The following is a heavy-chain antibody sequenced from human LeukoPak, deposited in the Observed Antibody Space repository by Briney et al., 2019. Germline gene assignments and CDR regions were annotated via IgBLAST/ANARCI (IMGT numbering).Heavy chain of an antibody. CDR3: AETGPYSSSSYFDY. CDR2: ITPILGIA. V-gene: IGHV1-69*04. D-gene: IGHD6-6*01. J-gene: IGHJ4*02. Sequence: ASVKVSCKASGGTFSSYAISWVRQAPGQGLEWMGRITPILGIANYAQKFQGRVTITADKSTSTAYMELSSLRSEDTAVYYCAETGPYSSSSYFDYWGQGTLVTVSS. CDR1: GGTFSSYA.